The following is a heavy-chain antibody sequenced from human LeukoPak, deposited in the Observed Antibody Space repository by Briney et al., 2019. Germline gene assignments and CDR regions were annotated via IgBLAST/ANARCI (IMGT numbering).Heavy chain of an antibody. CDR3: ARDAITMVRGKWFDP. J-gene: IGHJ5*02. V-gene: IGHV4-59*12. Sequence: SETLSLTCTVSGGSISSYYWSWIRQPPGKGLEWIGYIYYSGSTNYNPSLKSRVTISVDTSKNQFSLKLSSVTAADTAVYYCARDAITMVRGKWFDPWGQGTLVTVSS. D-gene: IGHD3-10*01. CDR2: IYYSGST. CDR1: GGSISSYY.